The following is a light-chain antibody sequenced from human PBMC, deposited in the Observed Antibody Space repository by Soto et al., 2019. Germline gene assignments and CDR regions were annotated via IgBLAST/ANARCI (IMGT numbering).Light chain of an antibody. CDR2: EVS. CDR3: SSYTTSGTRV. CDR1: TSDVGGYSF. J-gene: IGLJ1*01. Sequence: QSALTQPASVSGSPGQSSTISCTGTTSDVGGYSFVSWYQLHPGKAPKLMIYEVSNRPSGVSNRFTGSKSGNTASLTISGLQAEDESDYYCSSYTTSGTRVFGTGTKVTVL. V-gene: IGLV2-14*01.